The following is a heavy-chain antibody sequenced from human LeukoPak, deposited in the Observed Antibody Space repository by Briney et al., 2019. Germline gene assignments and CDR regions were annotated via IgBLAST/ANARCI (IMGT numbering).Heavy chain of an antibody. CDR1: GFTFTSSA. Sequence: SVKVSCKASGFTFTSSAMQWVRQARGQRLEWIGWIVVGSGNTNYAQKFQERVTITRDMSTSTAYMELSSLRSEDTAVYYCARDFSMIVVVIAHAPYYYGMDVWGQGTTVTVSS. CDR2: IVVGSGNT. D-gene: IGHD3-22*01. J-gene: IGHJ6*02. V-gene: IGHV1-58*02. CDR3: ARDFSMIVVVIAHAPYYYGMDV.